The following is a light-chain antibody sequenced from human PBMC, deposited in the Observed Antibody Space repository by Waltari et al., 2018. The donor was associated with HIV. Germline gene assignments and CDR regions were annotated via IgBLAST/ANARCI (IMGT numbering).Light chain of an antibody. J-gene: IGLJ2*01. CDR3: SSYAGSNRLV. CDR2: EVT. Sequence: QSALTQPPSASGSPGQSVTISCTGTSGDIGAYKYVSWYQQYPGKAPKLMIYEVTKRPSGVPDRFSGSKSGNTASLTVSGLQAEDEADYYCSSYAGSNRLVFGGGTKLTVL. V-gene: IGLV2-8*01. CDR1: SGDIGAYKY.